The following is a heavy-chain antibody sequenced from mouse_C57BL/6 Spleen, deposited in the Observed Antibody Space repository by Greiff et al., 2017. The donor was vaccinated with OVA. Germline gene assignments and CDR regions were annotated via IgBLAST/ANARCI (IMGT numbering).Heavy chain of an antibody. Sequence: QVQLKQPGAELVKPGASVKMSCKASGYTFTSYWITWVKQRPGQGLEWIGAIYPGSGSTNYNEKFKSKATLTVDKSSSTSYMQLSSLTSEDSAVYYWAREGLRREGYYAMDYWGQGTSVTVSS. D-gene: IGHD2-4*01. J-gene: IGHJ4*01. V-gene: IGHV1-55*01. CDR2: IYPGSGST. CDR1: GYTFTSYW. CDR3: AREGLRREGYYAMDY.